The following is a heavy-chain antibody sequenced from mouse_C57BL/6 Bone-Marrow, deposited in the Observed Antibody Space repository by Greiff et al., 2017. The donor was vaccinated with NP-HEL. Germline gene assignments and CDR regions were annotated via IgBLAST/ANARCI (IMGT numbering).Heavy chain of an antibody. D-gene: IGHD2-2*01. CDR2: IRSKSNNYAT. CDR1: GFSFNTYA. V-gene: IGHV10-1*01. Sequence: EVKVVESGGGLVQPKGSLKLSCAASGFSFNTYAMNWVRQAPGKGLEWVARIRSKSNNYATYYADSVKDRFTISRDDSESMLYLQMNNLKTEDTAMYYCVRGGYDKDYYAMDYWGQGTSVTVSS. CDR3: VRGGYDKDYYAMDY. J-gene: IGHJ4*01.